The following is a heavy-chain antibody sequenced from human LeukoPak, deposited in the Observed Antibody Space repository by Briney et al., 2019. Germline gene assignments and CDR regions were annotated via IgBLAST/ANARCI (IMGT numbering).Heavy chain of an antibody. Sequence: SETLSLTCTVSGGSISSGDYYWSWIRQPRGKGLEWIGYIYYSGSTYYNPSLKSRVTISVDTSKNQFSLKLSSVTAADTAVYYCAQGEFLEWLPLDYWGQGTLVTVSS. V-gene: IGHV4-30-4*08. CDR1: GGSISSGDYY. CDR3: AQGEFLEWLPLDY. J-gene: IGHJ4*02. D-gene: IGHD3-3*01. CDR2: IYYSGST.